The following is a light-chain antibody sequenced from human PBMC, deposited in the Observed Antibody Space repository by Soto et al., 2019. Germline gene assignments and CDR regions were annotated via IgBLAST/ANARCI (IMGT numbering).Light chain of an antibody. CDR2: SNN. CDR1: SSNIGSNT. V-gene: IGLV1-44*01. CDR3: AAWDDSLNVVV. J-gene: IGLJ2*01. Sequence: QSVLTQPPSASGTPGQRVTISCSGSSSNIGSNTVNWYQQLPGTAPKLLIYSNNQRPLGVPDRFSGSKSGTSASLAISGLQSEDEADYYCAAWDDSLNVVVFGGGTKVTVL.